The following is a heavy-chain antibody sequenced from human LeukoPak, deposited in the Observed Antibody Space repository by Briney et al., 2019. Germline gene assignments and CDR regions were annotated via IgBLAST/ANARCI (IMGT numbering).Heavy chain of an antibody. CDR2: INPSGGST. CDR1: GYTFTSYY. D-gene: IGHD3-22*01. J-gene: IGHJ4*02. CDR3: ARDRNIYDSSGYTTFDY. V-gene: IGHV1-46*01. Sequence: ASVTVSCKASGYTFTSYYMHWVRQAPGQGLEWMGIINPSGGSTSYAQKFQGRVTMTRDTSTSTVYMELSSLRSEDTAVYYCARDRNIYDSSGYTTFDYWGQGTLVTVSS.